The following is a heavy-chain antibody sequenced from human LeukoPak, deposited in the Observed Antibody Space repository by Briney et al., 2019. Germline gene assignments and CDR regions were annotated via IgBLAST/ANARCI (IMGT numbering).Heavy chain of an antibody. J-gene: IGHJ4*02. CDR3: VRDRDGYNY. V-gene: IGHV3-74*01. D-gene: IGHD5-24*01. CDR2: IDIDGSTT. Sequence: GGSLGLSCAASGFTFSNSLMHWVRQVSGKGLVWVARIDIDGSTTHYADSVKGRFTISRDNAKNTLYLQMNILRAEDTAVYYCVRDRDGYNYWGQGTLVTVSS. CDR1: GFTFSNSL.